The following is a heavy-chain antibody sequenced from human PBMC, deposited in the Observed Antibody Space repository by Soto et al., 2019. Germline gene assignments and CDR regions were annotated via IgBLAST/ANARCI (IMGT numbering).Heavy chain of an antibody. CDR3: ARDPEKYSGSDLGIDY. CDR1: GFTFTNYE. D-gene: IGHD5-12*01. Sequence: PGGSLRLSCAASGFTFTNYEMNWVRQAPGKGLEWISYISSSGKTICYADSVKGRFTISRDNAKNSLYLQMNSLRAEDTAVYYCARDPEKYSGSDLGIDYWGQGTLVTVSS. CDR2: ISSSGKTI. V-gene: IGHV3-48*03. J-gene: IGHJ4*02.